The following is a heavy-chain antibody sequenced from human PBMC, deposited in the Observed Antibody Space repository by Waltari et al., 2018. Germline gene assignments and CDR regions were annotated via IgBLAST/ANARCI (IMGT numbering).Heavy chain of an antibody. CDR3: AKGPGIAAAVDY. CDR1: GFTLDDYA. CDR2: ISWDGGST. V-gene: IGHV3-43D*04. J-gene: IGHJ4*02. D-gene: IGHD6-13*01. Sequence: EVQRVESGGVVVQPGGSLRLSGAASGFTLDDYAMHWVRQAPGKGLEWVSLISWDGGSTYYADSVKGRFTISRDNSKNSLYLQMNSLRTEDTALYYCAKGPGIAAAVDYWGQGTLVTVSS.